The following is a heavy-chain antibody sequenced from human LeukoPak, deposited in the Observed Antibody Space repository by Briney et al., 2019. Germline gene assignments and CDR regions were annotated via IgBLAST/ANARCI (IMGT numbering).Heavy chain of an antibody. CDR2: IWYDGSNK. D-gene: IGHD4-11*01. V-gene: IGHV3-33*01. CDR1: GFTFSSYG. J-gene: IGHJ4*02. CDR3: ARGRDSNYAYYFDY. Sequence: GGSLRLSCAASGFTFSSYGMHWVRQAPGKGLGWVAVIWYDGSNKYYADSVKGRFTISRDNSKNTLYLQMNSLRADDTAVYYCARGRDSNYAYYFDYWGQGTLVTVSS.